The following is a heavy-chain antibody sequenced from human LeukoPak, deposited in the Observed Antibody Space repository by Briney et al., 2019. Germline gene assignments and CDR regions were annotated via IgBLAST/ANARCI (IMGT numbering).Heavy chain of an antibody. CDR2: ISGSGGST. CDR1: GFTFSSYW. CDR3: ARGLYSSSP. Sequence: GGSLRLSCAASGFTFSSYWIHWVRQAPREGLEWVSAISGSGGSTYYADSVKGRFTISRDNSKNTLYLQMNSLRAEDTAVYYCARGLYSSSPWGQGILVTVSS. D-gene: IGHD6-6*01. V-gene: IGHV3-23*01. J-gene: IGHJ4*02.